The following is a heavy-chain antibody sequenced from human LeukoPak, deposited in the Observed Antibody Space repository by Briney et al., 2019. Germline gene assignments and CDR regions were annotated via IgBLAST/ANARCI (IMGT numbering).Heavy chain of an antibody. CDR2: IYYSGST. D-gene: IGHD3-22*01. CDR1: GGSISSYY. J-gene: IGHJ4*02. Sequence: PSGTLSLTCTVSGGSISSYYWSWIRQPPGKGLEWIGYIYYSGSTNYNPSLKSRVTISVDTSKNQFSLKLSSVTAADTAVYYCASSRYYYDSSGILFDYWGQGTLVTVSS. CDR3: ASSRYYYDSSGILFDY. V-gene: IGHV4-59*01.